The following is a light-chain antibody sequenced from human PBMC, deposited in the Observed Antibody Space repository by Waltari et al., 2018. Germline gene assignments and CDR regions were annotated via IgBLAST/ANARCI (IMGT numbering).Light chain of an antibody. CDR2: DVS. J-gene: IGLJ1*01. CDR3: SSYTSSITYV. V-gene: IGLV2-14*03. Sequence: QSALTQPASVSGSPGQSITISCTGTSSDVGAYNYVSWYQQHPGKAPKLMIYDVSNRPSVVSNRFSGSKSGNTASLTISGLQAEDEADYYCSSYTSSITYVFGTGTEVTVL. CDR1: SSDVGAYNY.